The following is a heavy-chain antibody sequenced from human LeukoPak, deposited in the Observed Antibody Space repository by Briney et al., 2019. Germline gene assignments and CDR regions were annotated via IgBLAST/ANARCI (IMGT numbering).Heavy chain of an antibody. CDR2: ISYDGSNK. CDR1: GFTFSSYA. J-gene: IGHJ3*02. CDR3: ARVDDSSGYYAPYDAFDI. D-gene: IGHD3-22*01. V-gene: IGHV3-30-3*01. Sequence: GGSLRLSCAASGFTFSSYAMHWVRQAPGKGLEWVAVISYDGSNKYYADSVKGRFTISRDNSKNTLCLQMNSLRAEDTAVYYCARVDDSSGYYAPYDAFDIWGQGTMVTVSS.